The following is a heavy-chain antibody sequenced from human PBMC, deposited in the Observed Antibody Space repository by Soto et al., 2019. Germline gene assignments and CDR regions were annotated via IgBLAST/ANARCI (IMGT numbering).Heavy chain of an antibody. Sequence: PGGSLRLSCAASGFTVSSNYMSWVRQAPGKGLEWVSVIYSGGSTYYADSVKGRFTISRDNSKNTLYLQMNSLRAEDTAVYYCARGGKITIFGVVNYYMDVWGKGTTVTVSS. CDR1: GFTVSSNY. V-gene: IGHV3-66*01. J-gene: IGHJ6*03. CDR2: IYSGGST. CDR3: ARGGKITIFGVVNYYMDV. D-gene: IGHD3-3*01.